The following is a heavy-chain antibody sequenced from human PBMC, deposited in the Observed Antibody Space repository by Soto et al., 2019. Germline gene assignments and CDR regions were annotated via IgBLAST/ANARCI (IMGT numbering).Heavy chain of an antibody. J-gene: IGHJ4*02. CDR3: ARRSSSWTYYFDY. D-gene: IGHD6-13*01. CDR1: GYSFTSYW. V-gene: IGHV5-51*01. CDR2: IYPGDSDT. Sequence: GESLKISCTGSGYSFTSYWIGWVRQMPGKGLEWMGIIYPGDSDTRYSPSFQGQVTISADKSISTAYLQWSSLKATDTAMYYCARRSSSWTYYFDYWGQGTLVTVSS.